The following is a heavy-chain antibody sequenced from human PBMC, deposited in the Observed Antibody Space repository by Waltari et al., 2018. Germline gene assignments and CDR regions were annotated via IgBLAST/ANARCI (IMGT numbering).Heavy chain of an antibody. CDR3: AKSRGFEY. J-gene: IGHJ4*02. Sequence: FDRYWLSWVRQSPGKGLQWVANINYDGSQKYNVDSVKGRFTISRDNAKISVYLQMNSLRVEDTAVYYCAKSRGFEYWGQGALITVSS. D-gene: IGHD2-2*01. V-gene: IGHV3-7*01. CDR1: FDRYW. CDR2: INYDGSQK.